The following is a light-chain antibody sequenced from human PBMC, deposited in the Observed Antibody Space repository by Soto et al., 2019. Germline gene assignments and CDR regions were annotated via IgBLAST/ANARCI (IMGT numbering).Light chain of an antibody. CDR1: QSISIW. CDR3: QQYNSYRT. Sequence: EIQMTQSPSTLSASIGDRVTITCRARQSISIWLALYQQKPGKAPKLLIYDASILESGVPSRFSGSGSGTEFTLTISSLQPDDFATYYCQQYNSYRTFGQGTKVDI. V-gene: IGKV1-5*01. CDR2: DAS. J-gene: IGKJ1*01.